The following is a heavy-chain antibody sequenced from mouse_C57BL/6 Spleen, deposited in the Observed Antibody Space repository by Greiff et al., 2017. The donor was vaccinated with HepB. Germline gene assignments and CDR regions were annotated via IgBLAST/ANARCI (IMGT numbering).Heavy chain of an antibody. CDR3: AGNYYGSMDYAIDR. V-gene: IGHV1-72*01. Sequence: QVQLQQPGACLVKPGASVKLSCKASGYTFTSYWLHWVMQRPGRGLEWIGRIDPNSGGTKYNEKFKSKATVTVDKPSSTAYMQLRSLTSEDSSVYYCAGNYYGSMDYAIDRSGQGPSVTVSS. CDR1: GYTFTSYW. CDR2: IDPNSGGT. D-gene: IGHD1-1*01. J-gene: IGHJ4*01.